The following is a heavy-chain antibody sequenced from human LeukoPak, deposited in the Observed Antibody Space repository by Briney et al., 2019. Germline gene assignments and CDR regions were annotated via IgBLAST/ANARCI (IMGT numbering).Heavy chain of an antibody. J-gene: IGHJ4*02. Sequence: PGGSLRLSCAASGFTFSSYEMNWVRQAPGKGLEWVSYISSGVNTIYYADSVKGRFTISRDNAKNSLYLQMNSLRAEDTAVYYCARDQVGEWEDYENYFDYWGQGTLVTVSS. CDR3: ARDQVGEWEDYENYFDY. D-gene: IGHD3-16*01. V-gene: IGHV3-48*03. CDR2: ISSGVNTI. CDR1: GFTFSSYE.